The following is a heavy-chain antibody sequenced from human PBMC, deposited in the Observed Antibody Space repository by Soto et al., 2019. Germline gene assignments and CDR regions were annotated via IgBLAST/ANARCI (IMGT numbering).Heavy chain of an antibody. CDR2: IYYSGST. J-gene: IGHJ4*02. Sequence: QVQLQESGPGLVKPSETLSLTCTVSGGSISSYYWSWIRQPPGKGLGWIGYIYYSGSTNYNPSLKSRVTISVDTSKNQFSLKLSSVTAADTAVYYCARDHYDYGGNSHFDYWGQGTLVTVSS. CDR3: ARDHYDYGGNSHFDY. V-gene: IGHV4-59*01. CDR1: GGSISSYY. D-gene: IGHD4-17*01.